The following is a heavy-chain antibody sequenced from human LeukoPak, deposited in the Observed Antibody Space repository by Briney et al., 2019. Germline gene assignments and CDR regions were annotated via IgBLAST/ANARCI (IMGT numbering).Heavy chain of an antibody. D-gene: IGHD3-22*01. Sequence: GGSLRLSCAASGFTFSSYGMHWVRQAPGKGLEWVAVIWYDGSNKYYADSVKGRFTISRDNSKNTLYLQMNSLRAEDTAVYYCTRDTGLDSSGYSDYWGQGTLVAVSS. CDR3: TRDTGLDSSGYSDY. CDR1: GFTFSSYG. J-gene: IGHJ4*02. CDR2: IWYDGSNK. V-gene: IGHV3-33*01.